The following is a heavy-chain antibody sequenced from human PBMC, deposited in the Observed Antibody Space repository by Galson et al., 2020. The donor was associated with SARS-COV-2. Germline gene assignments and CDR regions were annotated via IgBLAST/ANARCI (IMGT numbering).Heavy chain of an antibody. CDR1: GFTFSSYA. J-gene: IGHJ4*02. CDR3: AKDLTRGSGDYYFDY. D-gene: IGHD2-21*02. V-gene: IGHV3-30*18. Sequence: GGSLRLSCVASGFTFSSYAMHWVRQAPGKGLEWVTVISSDGSDKHYTDSVKGRFTISRDNSKNTLFLQMNSLRTEDTAVYYCAKDLTRGSGDYYFDYWGQGTLVTVSS. CDR2: ISSDGSDK.